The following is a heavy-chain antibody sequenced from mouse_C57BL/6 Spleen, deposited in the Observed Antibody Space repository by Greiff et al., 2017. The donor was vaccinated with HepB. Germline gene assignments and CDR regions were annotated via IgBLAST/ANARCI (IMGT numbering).Heavy chain of an antibody. CDR3: TTGLGRGNWFAY. Sequence: EVQLQQSGAELVRPGASVKLSCTASGFNIKDDYMHWVKQRPEQGLEWIGWIDPENGDTEYASKFQGKATITADTSSNTAYLQLSSLTSEDTAVYYCTTGLGRGNWFAYWGQGTLVTVSA. D-gene: IGHD4-1*01. V-gene: IGHV14-4*01. CDR2: IDPENGDT. J-gene: IGHJ3*01. CDR1: GFNIKDDY.